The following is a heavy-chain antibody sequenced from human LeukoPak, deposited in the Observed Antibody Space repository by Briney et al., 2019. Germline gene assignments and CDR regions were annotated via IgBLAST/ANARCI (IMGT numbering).Heavy chain of an antibody. D-gene: IGHD3-22*01. CDR3: ANYYDSSGEYFQH. CDR1: GFTFSSYA. CDR2: ISGSGGST. Sequence: GGSLRLSCAASGFTFSSYAMSWVRQAPGKGLEWVSAISGSGGSTYYADSVKGRFTISRDNSKNTLYLQMNSLRAEDTAVHYCANYYDSSGEYFQHWGQGTLVTVSS. J-gene: IGHJ1*01. V-gene: IGHV3-23*01.